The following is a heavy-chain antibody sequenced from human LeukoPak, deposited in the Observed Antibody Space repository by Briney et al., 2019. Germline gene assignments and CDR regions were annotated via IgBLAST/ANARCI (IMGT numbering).Heavy chain of an antibody. V-gene: IGHV3-23*01. J-gene: IGHJ4*02. CDR3: AKDIAPGIVVVTAIGGNFDY. CDR2: ISGSGGST. CDR1: GFTFSSYA. Sequence: GGSLRLSCAAPGFTFSSYAMSWVRQAPGKGLEWVSAISGSGGSTYYADSVKGRFTISRDNSKNTLYLQMNSLRAEDTAVYYCAKDIAPGIVVVTAIGGNFDYWGQGTLVTVSS. D-gene: IGHD2-21*02.